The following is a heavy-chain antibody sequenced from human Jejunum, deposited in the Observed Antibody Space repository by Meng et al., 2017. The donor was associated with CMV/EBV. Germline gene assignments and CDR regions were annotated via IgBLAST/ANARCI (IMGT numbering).Heavy chain of an antibody. CDR3: ARVTYTSSWSEAGFEY. J-gene: IGHJ4*02. V-gene: IGHV1-46*01. Sequence: FPNYSIHWVRQAPGPGPEWVGIINPGGGRTSYAQKFQGRITVTRDTSTSTVYMELSSLKSDDTAVYYCARVTYTSSWSEAGFEYWGQGTLVTVSS. CDR2: INPGGGRT. CDR1: FPNYS. D-gene: IGHD6-13*01.